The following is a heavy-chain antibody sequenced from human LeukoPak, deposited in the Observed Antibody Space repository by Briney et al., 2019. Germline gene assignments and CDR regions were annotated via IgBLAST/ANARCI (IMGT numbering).Heavy chain of an antibody. Sequence: GGSLRLSCAASGFTFSSYSMNWVRQAPGKGLEWVSAIGGSGGTTYYADSVKGRFTISRDNSKITLYLEMYSLRAEDTAVYYCAKDRDHISGAGSFDYWGQGTLVTVSS. D-gene: IGHD6-13*01. V-gene: IGHV3-23*01. CDR3: AKDRDHISGAGSFDY. CDR1: GFTFSSYS. CDR2: IGGSGGTT. J-gene: IGHJ4*02.